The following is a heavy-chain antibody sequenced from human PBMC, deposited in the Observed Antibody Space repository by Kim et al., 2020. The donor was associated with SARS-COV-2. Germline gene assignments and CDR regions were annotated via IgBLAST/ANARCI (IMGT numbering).Heavy chain of an antibody. V-gene: IGHV3-21*01. CDR1: GFTFSSYS. Sequence: GGSLRLSCAASGFTFSSYSMNWVRQAPGKGLEWVSSISSSSSYIYYADSVKGRFTISRDNAKNSLYLQMNSLRAEDTAVYYCARRYCSSTSCPPRDYGMDVWGQGTTVTVSS. CDR2: ISSSSSYI. J-gene: IGHJ6*02. CDR3: ARRYCSSTSCPPRDYGMDV. D-gene: IGHD2-2*01.